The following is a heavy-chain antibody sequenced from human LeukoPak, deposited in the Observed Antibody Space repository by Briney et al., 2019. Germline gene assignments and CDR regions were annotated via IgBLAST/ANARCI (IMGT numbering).Heavy chain of an antibody. CDR1: GASVTSDY. D-gene: IGHD1-1*01. Sequence: PSETLSLTCSVSGASVTSDYWTWMRQPPGKGLEWIGYIHYSGRRYSNPFLKSRVTMSVDTSKRQVSLELRSVAATDTAVYYCARATGDTLFYYYMDVWGKGTTVTVSS. V-gene: IGHV4-59*02. J-gene: IGHJ6*03. CDR2: IHYSGRR. CDR3: ARATGDTLFYYYMDV.